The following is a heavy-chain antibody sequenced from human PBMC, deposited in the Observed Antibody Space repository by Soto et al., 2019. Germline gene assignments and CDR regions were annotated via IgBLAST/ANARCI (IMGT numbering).Heavy chain of an antibody. CDR2: INHSGST. V-gene: IGHV4-34*01. D-gene: IGHD6-13*01. CDR3: ARRGAGQQLVRGLDY. Sequence: PSETLSLTCAVYGGSFSGYYWSWIRQPPGKGLEWIGEINHSGSTNYNPSLKSRVTISVDTSKNQFSLKLSSVTAADTAVYYCARRGAGQQLVRGLDYWGQGTLVTVS. CDR1: GGSFSGYY. J-gene: IGHJ4*02.